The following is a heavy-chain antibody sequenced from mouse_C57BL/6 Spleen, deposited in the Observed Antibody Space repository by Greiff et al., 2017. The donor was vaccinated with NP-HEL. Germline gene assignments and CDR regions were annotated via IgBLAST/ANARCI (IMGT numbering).Heavy chain of an antibody. V-gene: IGHV1-82*01. CDR3: ARYGTGDFDY. CDR1: GYAFSSSW. D-gene: IGHD4-1*01. J-gene: IGHJ2*01. Sequence: QVQLQQSGPELVKPGASVKISCKASGYAFSSSWMNWVKQRPGKGLEWIGRIYPGDGDTNYNGKFKGKATLTADKSSSTAYMQLSSLTSEDSAVYFCARYGTGDFDYWGQGTTLTVSS. CDR2: IYPGDGDT.